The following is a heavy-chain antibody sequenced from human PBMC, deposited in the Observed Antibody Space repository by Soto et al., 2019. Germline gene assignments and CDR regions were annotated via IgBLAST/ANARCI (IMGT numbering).Heavy chain of an antibody. Sequence: QVQLVESGGGVVQPGRSLRLSCAASGFTFSSYAMHWVRQPPGKGLEWVAVISYDGSNKYYADSVKGRFTISRDNSKNTLYLQMNSLRAEDTAVYYCARDPGSGWPPFDYWGQGTLVTVSS. J-gene: IGHJ4*02. V-gene: IGHV3-30-3*01. D-gene: IGHD6-19*01. CDR2: ISYDGSNK. CDR3: ARDPGSGWPPFDY. CDR1: GFTFSSYA.